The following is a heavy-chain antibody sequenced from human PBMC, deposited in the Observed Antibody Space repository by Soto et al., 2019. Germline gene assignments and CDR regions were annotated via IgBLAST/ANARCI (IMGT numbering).Heavy chain of an antibody. CDR3: ARVMTTIRYFDY. Sequence: SETLSLTCTVSGGSISSGDYYWSWIRQPPGKGLDWIGYIYYSGSTYYNPSLKSRVSISLDTSKNQFSLKLSSVIAADTAVYYCARVMTTIRYFDYWGQGTLVTVSS. V-gene: IGHV4-30-4*01. D-gene: IGHD4-4*01. J-gene: IGHJ4*02. CDR1: GGSISSGDYY. CDR2: IYYSGST.